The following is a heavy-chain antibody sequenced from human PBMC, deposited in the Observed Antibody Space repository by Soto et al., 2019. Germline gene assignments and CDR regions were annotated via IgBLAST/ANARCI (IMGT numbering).Heavy chain of an antibody. CDR3: ARDPVCSGGSCYDY. D-gene: IGHD2-15*01. CDR2: IKQDGSEI. Sequence: GSLSLSCAASGFTFSRYWMTWVRQAPGKGLEWVANIKQDGSEIYYVDSVKGRFTISRDNAENSLYLQMNSLRAEDTAVYYCARDPVCSGGSCYDYWGQGTLVTVSS. J-gene: IGHJ4*02. V-gene: IGHV3-7*01. CDR1: GFTFSRYW.